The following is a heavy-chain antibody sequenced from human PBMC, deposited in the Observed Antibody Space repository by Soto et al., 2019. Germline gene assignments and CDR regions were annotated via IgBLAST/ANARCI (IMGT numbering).Heavy chain of an antibody. CDR2: IWYDGSNK. J-gene: IGHJ4*02. CDR1: GFTFSSYG. Sequence: QVQLVESGGGVVQPGRSLRLSCAASGFTFSSYGMHWVRQAPGKGLERVAVIWYDGSNKYYADSVKGRFTISRDNSKNTLYLQMNSLRAEDTAVYYCARQDKGYYFDYWGQGTLVTVSS. CDR3: ARQDKGYYFDY. V-gene: IGHV3-33*01.